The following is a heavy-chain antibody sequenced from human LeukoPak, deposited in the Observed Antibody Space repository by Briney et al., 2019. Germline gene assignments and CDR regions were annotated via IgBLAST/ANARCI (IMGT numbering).Heavy chain of an antibody. CDR1: GFTFSSYA. CDR3: ARDIAQLQSYYYYGMDV. CDR2: ISYDGSNK. V-gene: IGHV3-30-3*01. J-gene: IGHJ6*02. Sequence: GGSLRLSCAASGFTFSSYAMHWVRQAPGKGLEWVAVISYDGSNKYYADSVKGRFTISRDNSKNTLYLQMNSLRAEDTAVYYCARDIAQLQSYYYYGMDVWGQGTTVTVSS. D-gene: IGHD5-24*01.